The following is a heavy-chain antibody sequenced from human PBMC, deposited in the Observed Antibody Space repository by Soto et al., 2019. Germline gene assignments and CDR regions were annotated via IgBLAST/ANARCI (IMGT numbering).Heavy chain of an antibody. V-gene: IGHV3-30-3*01. CDR3: ARADYGDYVIHDAFDI. J-gene: IGHJ3*02. CDR1: GFTFSSYA. Sequence: QVQLVESGGGVVQPGRSLRLSCAASGFTFSSYAMHWVRQAPGKGLEWVAVISYDGSNKYYADSVKGRFTISRDNSKNTLYLQMNSLRAEDTAVYYCARADYGDYVIHDAFDIWGQXTXXXXXS. D-gene: IGHD4-17*01. CDR2: ISYDGSNK.